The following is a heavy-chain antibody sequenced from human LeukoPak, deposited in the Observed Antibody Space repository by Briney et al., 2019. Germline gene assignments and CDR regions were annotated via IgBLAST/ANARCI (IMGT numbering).Heavy chain of an antibody. Sequence: SVKVSCKASGGTFSSYAISWVRQAPGQGLEWMGGIIPIFGTANYAQKFQGGVTMTEDTSTDTAYMELSSLRSEDTAVYYCATGGGATTDDAFDIWGQGTMVTVSS. V-gene: IGHV1-69*06. CDR1: GGTFSSYA. D-gene: IGHD1-26*01. CDR3: ATGGGATTDDAFDI. J-gene: IGHJ3*02. CDR2: IIPIFGTA.